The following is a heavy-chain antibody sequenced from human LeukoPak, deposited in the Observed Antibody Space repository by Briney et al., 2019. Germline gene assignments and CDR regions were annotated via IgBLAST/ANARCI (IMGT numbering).Heavy chain of an antibody. CDR1: GYTFTSYG. V-gene: IGHV1-18*01. CDR3: ARDKNDLDTDTPDY. D-gene: IGHD5-18*01. CDR2: ISAYNGNT. J-gene: IGHJ4*02. Sequence: ASVKVSCKASGYTFTSYGISWVRQAPGQGLEWMGWISAYNGNTNYAQKLQGRVTMTTDTSTSTAYMELRSLRSDDTAVYYCARDKNDLDTDTPDYWGQGTLVTVSS.